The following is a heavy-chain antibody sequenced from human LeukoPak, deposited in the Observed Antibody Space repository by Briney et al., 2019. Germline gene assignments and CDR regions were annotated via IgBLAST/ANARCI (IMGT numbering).Heavy chain of an antibody. CDR3: ARTVCKYCSSTSCYRVGNDAFDI. D-gene: IGHD2-2*01. CDR2: IYTSGST. CDR1: GGSISSGSYY. J-gene: IGHJ3*02. V-gene: IGHV4-61*02. Sequence: SETLSLTCTVSGGSISSGSYYWSWIRQPAGKGLEWIGRIYTSGSTNHNPSLKSRVTISVDTSKNQFSLKLSSVTAADTAVYYCARTVCKYCSSTSCYRVGNDAFDIWGQGTMVTVSS.